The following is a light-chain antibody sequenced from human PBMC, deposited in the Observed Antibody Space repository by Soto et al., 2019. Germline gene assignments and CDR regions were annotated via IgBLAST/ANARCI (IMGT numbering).Light chain of an antibody. V-gene: IGKV3-20*01. CDR2: GAS. CDR1: QSVSSSY. Sequence: EIVLTQSPGTLSLSPCERATLSCRASQSVSSSYLAWHQQKPGQAPRLLIYGASSRATGIPDRFSGSGSGTEFTLTISSLQSEDFAVYSCQQYNNWPPITSDPGTRLEIK. J-gene: IGKJ5*01. CDR3: QQYNNWPPIT.